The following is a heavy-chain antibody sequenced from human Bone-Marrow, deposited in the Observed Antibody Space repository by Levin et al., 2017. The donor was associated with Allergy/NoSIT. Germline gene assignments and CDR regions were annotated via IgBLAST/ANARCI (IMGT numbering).Heavy chain of an antibody. D-gene: IGHD4-17*01. J-gene: IGHJ4*02. V-gene: IGHV3-30*04. Sequence: GGSLRLSCAASGFTFSSYAMHWVRQAPGKGLVWVAVISYDGSNKYYADSVKGRFTISRDNSKNTLYLQMNSLRAEDTAVYYCARVTSDYRDYWGQGTLVTVSS. CDR3: ARVTSDYRDY. CDR1: GFTFSSYA. CDR2: ISYDGSNK.